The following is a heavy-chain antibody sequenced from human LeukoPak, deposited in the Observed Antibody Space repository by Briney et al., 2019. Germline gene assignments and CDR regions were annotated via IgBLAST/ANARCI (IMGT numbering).Heavy chain of an antibody. D-gene: IGHD5-12*01. J-gene: IGHJ4*02. V-gene: IGHV3-13*01. CDR1: GFTFSSYD. CDR3: ARANERGYSGYDPNKGLERVYYFDY. CDR2: IGTAGDT. Sequence: GGSLRLSCAASGFTFSSYDMHWVRQATGKGLEWVSAIGTAGDTYYPGSVKGRFTISRENAKNSLYLQMNSLRAGDTAVYYCARANERGYSGYDPNKGLERVYYFDYWGQGTLVTVSS.